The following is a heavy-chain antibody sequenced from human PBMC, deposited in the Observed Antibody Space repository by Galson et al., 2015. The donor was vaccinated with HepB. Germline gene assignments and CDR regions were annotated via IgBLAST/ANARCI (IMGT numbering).Heavy chain of an antibody. J-gene: IGHJ4*02. CDR1: GFTFTSYG. CDR2: ISAYNGNT. CDR3: ARELPKTYSSGWYGSLGY. D-gene: IGHD6-19*01. Sequence: SVKVSCKASGFTFTSYGITWVRQAPGQGLEWMAWISAYNGNTNYAQKFQGRVTVTTDTSTSTAYMDLRSLKSDDTAVYFCARELPKTYSSGWYGSLGYWGQGTLVTVSS. V-gene: IGHV1-18*04.